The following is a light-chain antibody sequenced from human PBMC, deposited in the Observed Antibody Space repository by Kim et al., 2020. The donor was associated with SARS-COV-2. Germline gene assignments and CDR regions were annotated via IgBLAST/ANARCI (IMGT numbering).Light chain of an antibody. V-gene: IGLV2-14*03. CDR3: ASYSTSTTLI. CDR1: SSDIGFFNY. J-gene: IGLJ2*01. CDR2: DVT. Sequence: GRSITISCNGTSSDIGFFNYVSWYQQHTNTVPKLIIYDVTQRPSGVSDRFSGSRSGNTASLTISGLQTEDEAIYFCASYSTSTTLIFGGGTQLTVL.